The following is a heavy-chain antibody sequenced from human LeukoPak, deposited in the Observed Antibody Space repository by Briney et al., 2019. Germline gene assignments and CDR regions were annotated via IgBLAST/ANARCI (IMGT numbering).Heavy chain of an antibody. CDR3: ARDHGDYDY. J-gene: IGHJ4*02. Sequence: GGSLRLSCAASGYTFSDHYMDWVRQAPGKGLEWVGRIRNKANGYTTEYAASVKGRSTISRDDSKNSLYLQMNSLKTEDTAVYYCARDHGDYDYWGQGTLVTVSS. D-gene: IGHD4-17*01. V-gene: IGHV3-72*01. CDR2: IRNKANGYTT. CDR1: GYTFSDHY.